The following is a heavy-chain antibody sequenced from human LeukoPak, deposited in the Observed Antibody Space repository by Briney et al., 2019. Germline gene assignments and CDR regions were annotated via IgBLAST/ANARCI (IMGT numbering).Heavy chain of an antibody. CDR1: GFTFRSYA. J-gene: IGHJ2*01. CDR3: AKSLRAYSYGYFDY. D-gene: IGHD5-18*01. V-gene: IGHV3-23*01. Sequence: GGSLRLSCAASGFTFRSYAMTWVRQAPGKGLEWVSAVSGSDDSTYYADSVKGRFSISRDNSKNTLYLHMNSLRADDTAVYYCAKSLRAYSYGYFDYWGRGTLVTVSS. CDR2: VSGSDDST.